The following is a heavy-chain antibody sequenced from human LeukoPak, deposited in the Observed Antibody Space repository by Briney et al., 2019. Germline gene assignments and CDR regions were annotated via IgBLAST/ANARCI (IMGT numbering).Heavy chain of an antibody. D-gene: IGHD3-22*01. CDR2: ISAYNGNT. CDR3: VTYYYDSSGYYRCY. CDR1: GYTFTRYG. J-gene: IGHJ4*02. Sequence: ASVKVSCTASGYTFTRYGISWVRQAPGQGLEWMGWISAYNGNTNYAQKLQGRVTMTTDTSTSTAYMELRSLRSDDTAVYYCVTYYYDSSGYYRCYWGQGTLVTVSS. V-gene: IGHV1-18*01.